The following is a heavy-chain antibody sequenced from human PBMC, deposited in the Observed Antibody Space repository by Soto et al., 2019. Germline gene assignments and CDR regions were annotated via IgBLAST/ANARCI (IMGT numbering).Heavy chain of an antibody. CDR2: IYYSGST. CDR1: GGSISSHY. CDR3: ARMMTLFGQAPYYFDY. J-gene: IGHJ4*02. Sequence: QVQLQESGPGLVKPSETLSLTCTVSGGSISSHYWSWIRQPPGKGLEYIGYIYYSGSTNDNPSLKSRVTISVDTSKNQFSLKLSSVTAADTAVYYCARMMTLFGQAPYYFDYWGQGTLVTVSS. D-gene: IGHD3-3*01. V-gene: IGHV4-59*08.